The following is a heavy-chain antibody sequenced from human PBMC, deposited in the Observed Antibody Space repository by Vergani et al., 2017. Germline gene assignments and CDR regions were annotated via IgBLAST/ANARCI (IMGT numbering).Heavy chain of an antibody. CDR2: IRHDGIT. J-gene: IGHJ4*02. D-gene: IGHD2-8*01. CDR1: GGSFNDYW. Sequence: QAQLPQWGAGLLKPSETLSLTCAISGGSFNDYWWTWIRQPPGKGLEWIGEIRHDGITHYSPSLKSRVTISIDTSTHQFSLNLRSVTAADTAVYYCAREGYCTNGVCFTFFDVWGQGALVTVSS. CDR3: AREGYCTNGVCFTFFDV. V-gene: IGHV4-34*01.